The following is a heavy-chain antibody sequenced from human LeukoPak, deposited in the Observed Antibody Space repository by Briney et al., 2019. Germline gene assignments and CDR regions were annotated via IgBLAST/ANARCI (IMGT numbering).Heavy chain of an antibody. Sequence: PGGAPRLSCAASGFTFSDYGMQGGRQAPGQGLECLSVIWSGGSIADYAESVRGRFTISRDNSKNTVYLQMNSLRAEDTAIYFCTRVATAGTWTDYWGQGTLVTVSS. CDR3: TRVATAGTWTDY. CDR2: IWSGGSIA. CDR1: GFTFSDYG. J-gene: IGHJ4*02. D-gene: IGHD6-25*01. V-gene: IGHV3-33*03.